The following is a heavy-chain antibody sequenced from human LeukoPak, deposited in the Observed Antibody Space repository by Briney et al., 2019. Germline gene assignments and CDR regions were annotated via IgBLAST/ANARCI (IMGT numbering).Heavy chain of an antibody. D-gene: IGHD3-16*01. J-gene: IGHJ5*02. CDR2: IWYDGSNK. CDR1: GFTFSSYG. Sequence: GGSLRLSCAASGFTFSSYGMHWVRQAPGKGLEGVAVIWYDGSNKYYADSVKGRFTISRDNSKNTLYLQMNSLRAEDTAVYYCARGKEGDWFDPWGQGTLVTVSS. V-gene: IGHV3-33*01. CDR3: ARGKEGDWFDP.